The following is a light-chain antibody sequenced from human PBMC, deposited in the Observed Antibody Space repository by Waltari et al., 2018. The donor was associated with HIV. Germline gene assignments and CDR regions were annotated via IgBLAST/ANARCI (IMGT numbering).Light chain of an antibody. J-gene: IGKJ5*01. CDR1: QSVSGN. Sequence: EIVMTQSPATLSVSPGERVILSCRASQSVSGNLAWFQQKPGQAPRLLIYGASTRATAIPARFSGSGSGTEFSLTISSLRSEDFAVYYCQQRSDWPVTFGQGTRLEMK. CDR2: GAS. CDR3: QQRSDWPVT. V-gene: IGKV3D-15*01.